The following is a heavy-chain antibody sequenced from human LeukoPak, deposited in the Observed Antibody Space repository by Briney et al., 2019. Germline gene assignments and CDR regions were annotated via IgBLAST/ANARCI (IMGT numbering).Heavy chain of an antibody. CDR2: ISSSSSYT. V-gene: IGHV3-11*05. D-gene: IGHD3-22*01. Sequence: PGGSLRLSCAASGFTFSDYYMSWIRQAPGKGLEWVSYISSSSSYTNYADSVKGRFTISRDNAKNSLYLQMNSLRAEDTAVYYCARDPMYYYDSSGYPGGALDYWGQGTLVTVSS. CDR3: ARDPMYYYDSSGYPGGALDY. CDR1: GFTFSDYY. J-gene: IGHJ4*02.